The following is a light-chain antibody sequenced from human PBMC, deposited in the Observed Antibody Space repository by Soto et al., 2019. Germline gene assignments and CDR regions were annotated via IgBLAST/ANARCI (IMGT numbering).Light chain of an antibody. CDR3: QHYRTS. J-gene: IGKJ4*01. V-gene: IGKV3-20*01. Sequence: EIVLTQSPGTLSWSPGERATLSCRASQSVSSSYLAWYQQKPGQPPRVLIYGASSRATGIPDRFSGSGSGTDFTLTITRLEPEDFAVYYCQHYRTSFGGGTKVEIK. CDR1: QSVSSSY. CDR2: GAS.